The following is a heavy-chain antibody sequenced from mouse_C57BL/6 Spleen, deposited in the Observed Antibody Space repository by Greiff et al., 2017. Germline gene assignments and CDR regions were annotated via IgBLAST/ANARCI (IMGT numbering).Heavy chain of an antibody. V-gene: IGHV1-82*01. Sequence: VQLQQSGPELVKPGASVKISCKASGYAFSSSWMNWVKQRPGTGLEWIGRIYPGDGDTNYNGKFKGKATLTADKSSSTAYMQLSSLTSEDSAVYFCARDYCSSSYAMDYWGQGTSVTVSS. J-gene: IGHJ4*01. D-gene: IGHD1-1*01. CDR2: IYPGDGDT. CDR3: ARDYCSSSYAMDY. CDR1: GYAFSSSW.